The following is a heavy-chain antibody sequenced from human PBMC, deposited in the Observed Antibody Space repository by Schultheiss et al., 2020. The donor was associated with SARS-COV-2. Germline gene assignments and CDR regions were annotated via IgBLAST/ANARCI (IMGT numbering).Heavy chain of an antibody. CDR3: ARVGRDCSHGVCYNAEYFQY. CDR2: ISYDGSNK. J-gene: IGHJ1*01. Sequence: GGSLRLSCAASGFTFATYNMHWVRQAPGKGLEWVAVISYDGSNKYYTDSVKGRFTISRDNAKSSLFLQMNSLRAEDTAVYYCARVGRDCSHGVCYNAEYFQYWGQGTLVTVSS. CDR1: GFTFATYN. D-gene: IGHD2-8*01. V-gene: IGHV3-30-3*01.